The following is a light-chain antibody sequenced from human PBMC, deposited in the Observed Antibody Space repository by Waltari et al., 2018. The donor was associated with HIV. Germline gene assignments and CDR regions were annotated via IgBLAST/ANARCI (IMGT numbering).Light chain of an antibody. V-gene: IGKV3D-15*01. CDR2: DAS. J-gene: IGKJ1*01. CDR3: QQYNNWPPAWT. CDR1: QSVNSD. Sequence: IVMTQSSATLSVSPGERATLSCRASQSVNSDLAWYQQRPGQAPRLLIYDASTRATGIPARFSGSGSETDFTLTISSLQSEDVAVYYCQQYNNWPPAWTFGRGSQVEI.